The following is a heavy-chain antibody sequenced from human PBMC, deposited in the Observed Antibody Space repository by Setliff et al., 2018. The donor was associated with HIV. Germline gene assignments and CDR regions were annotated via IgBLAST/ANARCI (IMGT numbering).Heavy chain of an antibody. Sequence: NPSETLSLTCTVSGGSISSSSYYWGWIRQPPVKGLEWIGNIYYSGSTYYNPSLKSRVTISVATSKKQFSLKLSSVTASDTAVYYCARLPGYCSSTGCQGYFDYWGQGTLVTVSS. CDR3: ARLPGYCSSTGCQGYFDY. J-gene: IGHJ4*02. D-gene: IGHD2-2*01. CDR1: GGSISSSSYY. V-gene: IGHV4-39*01. CDR2: IYYSGST.